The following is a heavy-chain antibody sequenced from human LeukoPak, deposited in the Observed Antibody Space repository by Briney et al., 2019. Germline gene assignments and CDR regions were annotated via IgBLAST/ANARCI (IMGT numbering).Heavy chain of an antibody. J-gene: IGHJ4*02. D-gene: IGHD3-3*01. Sequence: PGGSLRLSCAASGFTFSSYAMHWVRQAPGKGLEWVAVISYDGSNKYYADSVKGRFTISRDNSKNTLYLQMNSLRAEDTALYYCARGATDRFLEWLSSVTDYWGQGTLVTVSS. V-gene: IGHV3-30*04. CDR1: GFTFSSYA. CDR3: ARGATDRFLEWLSSVTDY. CDR2: ISYDGSNK.